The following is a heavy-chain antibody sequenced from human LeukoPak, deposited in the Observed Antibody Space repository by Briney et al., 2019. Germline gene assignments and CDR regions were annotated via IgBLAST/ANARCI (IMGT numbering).Heavy chain of an antibody. V-gene: IGHV3-21*01. CDR2: IDSSSSYI. Sequence: PGGSLRLSCAASGFTFSSYSMNWVRQAPGKGLEWVSSIDSSSSYIYYADSVKGRFTISRDNAKNSLCLQMNSLRAEDTAVYYCARGSPLRSAKLRYFDWFDYWGQGTLVTVSS. CDR1: GFTFSSYS. D-gene: IGHD3-9*01. J-gene: IGHJ4*02. CDR3: ARGSPLRSAKLRYFDWFDY.